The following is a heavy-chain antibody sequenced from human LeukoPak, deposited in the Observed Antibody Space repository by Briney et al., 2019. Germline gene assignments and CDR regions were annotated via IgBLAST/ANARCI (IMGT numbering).Heavy chain of an antibody. CDR2: ISWNSGSI. D-gene: IGHD1-1*01. Sequence: QSGGSLRLSCAASGFTFNDYALHWVRQAPGKGLEWVSGISWNSGSIGYADSVKGRFTISRDNAKNSLYLQMNSLRAEDTAVYYCAKEAKATGTTYFDYWGQGTLVTVSS. V-gene: IGHV3-9*01. J-gene: IGHJ4*02. CDR1: GFTFNDYA. CDR3: AKEAKATGTTYFDY.